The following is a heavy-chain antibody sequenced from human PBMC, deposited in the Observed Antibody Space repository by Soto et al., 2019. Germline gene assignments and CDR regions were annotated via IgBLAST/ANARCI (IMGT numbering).Heavy chain of an antibody. Sequence: GSLRLSCAASGFTFSSYAMSWVRQAPGKGLEWVSAISGSGGSTYYADSVKGRFTISRDNSKNTLYLQMSSLRAEDTAVYYCAKAGRITMIVVVITTPGYFDYWGQGTLVTVSS. CDR2: ISGSGGST. J-gene: IGHJ4*02. V-gene: IGHV3-23*01. D-gene: IGHD3-22*01. CDR3: AKAGRITMIVVVITTPGYFDY. CDR1: GFTFSSYA.